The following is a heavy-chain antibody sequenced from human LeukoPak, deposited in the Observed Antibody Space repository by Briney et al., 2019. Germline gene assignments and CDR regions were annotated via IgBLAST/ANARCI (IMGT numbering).Heavy chain of an antibody. D-gene: IGHD1-26*01. CDR1: GYSFTSYW. CDR2: IYPGDFDT. CDR3: AGWVGATSRGLRY. J-gene: IGHJ4*02. Sequence: GESLKISCEASGYSFTSYWIGWVRQMPGKGLEWMGIIYPGDFDTRYSPSFQGQVTISADKSISTAYLQWSSLKASDTAMYYCAGWVGATSRGLRYWGQGTLVTVSS. V-gene: IGHV5-51*01.